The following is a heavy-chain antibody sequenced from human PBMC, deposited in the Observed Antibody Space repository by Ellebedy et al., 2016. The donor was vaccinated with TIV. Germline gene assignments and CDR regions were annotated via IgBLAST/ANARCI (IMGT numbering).Heavy chain of an antibody. CDR2: ISWDGGST. CDR1: GFTFDDYT. V-gene: IGHV3-43*01. D-gene: IGHD1-26*01. Sequence: GESLKISXAASGFTFDDYTMHWVRQAPGKGLEWVSLISWDGGSTYYADSVKGRFTISRDNSKNSLYLQMNSLRTEDTALYYCAKVVGATIWGLGYWGQGTLVTVSS. J-gene: IGHJ4*02. CDR3: AKVVGATIWGLGY.